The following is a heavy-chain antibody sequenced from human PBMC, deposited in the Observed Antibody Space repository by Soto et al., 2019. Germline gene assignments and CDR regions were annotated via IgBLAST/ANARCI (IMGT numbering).Heavy chain of an antibody. CDR3: AISNRITMLAGAPYWYFDL. CDR2: IYYSGST. CDR1: GGSISSYY. Sequence: QVQLQESGPGLVKPSETLSLTCTVSGGSISSYYWSWIRQPPGKGLEWIGYIYYSGSTNYNPALKSLGPISVDTSKNQFSLNLSSVAAAVTAVYYCAISNRITMLAGAPYWYFDLWGRGTLVTVSS. V-gene: IGHV4-59*08. D-gene: IGHD3-22*01. J-gene: IGHJ2*01.